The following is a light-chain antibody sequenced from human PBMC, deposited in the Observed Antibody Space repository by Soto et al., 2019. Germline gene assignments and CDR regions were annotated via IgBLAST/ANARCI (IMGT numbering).Light chain of an antibody. CDR3: SSYTSSRAYV. V-gene: IGLV2-14*01. J-gene: IGLJ1*01. CDR1: SSDVGGYNY. CDR2: EVS. Sequence: QSVLTQPPSASGSPGQSVTISCTGTSSDVGGYNYVSWYQQHPGKAPRLMIFEVSNRPSGVSNRSSGSKSGNTASLTISGLQAEDEADYYCSSYTSSRAYVFGIGTKVTVL.